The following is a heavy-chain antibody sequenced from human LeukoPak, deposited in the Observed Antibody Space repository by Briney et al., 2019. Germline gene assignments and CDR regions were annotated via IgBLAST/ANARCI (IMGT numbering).Heavy chain of an antibody. CDR2: ISSSSSYI. CDR3: ARDWSMTGVDAFDI. D-gene: IGHD3-9*01. V-gene: IGHV3-21*01. CDR1: GFTFSSYS. Sequence: GGSLRLSCAASGFTFSSYSMNWVRQAPGKGLEWVSSISSSSSYIYYADSVKGRFTISRDNAKNSLYLQMNSLRAEDTAVYYCARDWSMTGVDAFDIWGQGTMVTVSS. J-gene: IGHJ3*02.